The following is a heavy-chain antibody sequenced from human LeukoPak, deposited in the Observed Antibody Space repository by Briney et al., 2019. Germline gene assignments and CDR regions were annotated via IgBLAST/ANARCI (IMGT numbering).Heavy chain of an antibody. CDR1: GGSISSSSYY. D-gene: IGHD3-22*01. CDR2: IYYSGST. CDR3: ARGEDYYDSSGYYYDAFDI. J-gene: IGHJ3*02. Sequence: SETLSLTCTVSGGSISSSSYYWGWIRQPPGKGLEWIGSIYYSGSTYYNPSLKSRVTISVDTSKNQFSLKLSSVTAADTAVYYCARGEDYYDSSGYYYDAFDIWGQGTMVTVSS. V-gene: IGHV4-39*07.